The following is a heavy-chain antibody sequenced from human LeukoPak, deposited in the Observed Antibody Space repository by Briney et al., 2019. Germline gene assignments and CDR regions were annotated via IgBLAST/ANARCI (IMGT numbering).Heavy chain of an antibody. J-gene: IGHJ6*03. V-gene: IGHV4-59*01. CDR3: ARGLLRFLEWSPLYYYYYMDV. CDR2: IYYSGST. Sequence: SETLSLTCAVYGGSFSSYYWSWIRQPPGKGLEWIGYIYYSGSTNYNPSLKSRVTISVDTSKNQFSLKLSSVTAADTAVYYCARGLLRFLEWSPLYYYYYMDVWGKGTTVTVSS. CDR1: GGSFSSYY. D-gene: IGHD3-3*01.